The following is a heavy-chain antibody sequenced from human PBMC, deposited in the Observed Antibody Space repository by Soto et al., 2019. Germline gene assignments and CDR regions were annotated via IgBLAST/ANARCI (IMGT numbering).Heavy chain of an antibody. Sequence: ASVKVSCKASGYTFTSYDINWVRQATGQGLEWMGWMNPNSGNTGYAQKFQGRVTMTRNTSISTAYMELSSLISEDTAVYYFARGPLCSGGSCYLDAFDIWGQGTMVTVSS. CDR3: ARGPLCSGGSCYLDAFDI. CDR2: MNPNSGNT. V-gene: IGHV1-8*01. D-gene: IGHD2-15*01. J-gene: IGHJ3*02. CDR1: GYTFTSYD.